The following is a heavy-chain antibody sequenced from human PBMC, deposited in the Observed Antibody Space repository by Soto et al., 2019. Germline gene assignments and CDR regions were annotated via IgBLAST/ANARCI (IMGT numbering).Heavy chain of an antibody. CDR3: AKSGRGFNYYYGMDV. Sequence: GGSLRLSCAASGFTFSSYAMSWVRQAPGKGLEWVSAISGSGGSTYYADSVKGRFTISRDNSKNTLYLQMNSLRAEDTAVYYCAKSGRGFNYYYGMDVWGQGTTVTVSS. CDR2: ISGSGGST. CDR1: GFTFSSYA. D-gene: IGHD5-12*01. J-gene: IGHJ6*02. V-gene: IGHV3-23*01.